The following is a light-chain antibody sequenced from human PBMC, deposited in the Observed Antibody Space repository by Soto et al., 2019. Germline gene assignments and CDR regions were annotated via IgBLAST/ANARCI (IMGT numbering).Light chain of an antibody. CDR3: QSYDTNNVV. J-gene: IGLJ2*01. CDR1: SSDVGGFNY. Sequence: SALTQPPSASGSPGQSVTISCSGTSSDVGGFNYVSWYQQHPGRAPKVLIYEVNKRPSGVPDRFSGSKSGSTASLTVSGLQAEDEADYFCQSYDTNNVVFGGGTQLTVL. CDR2: EVN. V-gene: IGLV2-8*01.